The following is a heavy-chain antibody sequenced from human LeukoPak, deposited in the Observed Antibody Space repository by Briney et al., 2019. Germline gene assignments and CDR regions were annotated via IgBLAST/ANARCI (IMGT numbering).Heavy chain of an antibody. CDR2: INHSGST. CDR3: ARGAYDSSGYYWIPNWFDP. D-gene: IGHD3-22*01. CDR1: GGSFSGYY. Sequence: SETLSLTCAVYGGSFSGYYWSWIRQPPGKGLEWIGEINHSGSTNYNPSLKSRVTISVDTSKNQFSLKLSSVTAADPAVYYCARGAYDSSGYYWIPNWFDPWGQGTLVTVSS. V-gene: IGHV4-34*01. J-gene: IGHJ5*02.